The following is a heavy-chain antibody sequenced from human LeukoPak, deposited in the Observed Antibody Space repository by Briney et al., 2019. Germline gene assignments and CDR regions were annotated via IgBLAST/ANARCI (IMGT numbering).Heavy chain of an antibody. D-gene: IGHD3-3*01. CDR2: ITANGDAT. CDR1: GFIFRSYA. J-gene: IGHJ4*02. V-gene: IGHV3-23*01. Sequence: GGSLRLSCVGSGFIFRSYAVTWVRQAPGKGLEWVSSITANGDATYHADSVKGRFTISRDNSKNTLYLQMSSLRAEDTAVYYCATFGVIVRNDYLDYWGRGALVAVSS. CDR3: ATFGVIVRNDYLDY.